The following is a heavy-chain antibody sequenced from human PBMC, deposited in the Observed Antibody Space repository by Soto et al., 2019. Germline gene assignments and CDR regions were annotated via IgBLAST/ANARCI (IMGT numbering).Heavy chain of an antibody. CDR2: IYYSGST. Sequence: SETLSLTCTVSGGSIISGGYYFICIRQHPGKGLELIGYIYYSGSTYYNPSLKSRVTISVDTSKNQFSLKLSSVTAADTAVYYCARDEQMVRGVNWFDPWGQGTLVTVSS. CDR3: ARDEQMVRGVNWFDP. D-gene: IGHD3-10*01. J-gene: IGHJ5*02. CDR1: GGSIISGGYY. V-gene: IGHV4-31*03.